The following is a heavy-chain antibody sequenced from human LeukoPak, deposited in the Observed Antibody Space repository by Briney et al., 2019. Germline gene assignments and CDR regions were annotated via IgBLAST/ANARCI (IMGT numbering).Heavy chain of an antibody. CDR1: GFTFSSYG. D-gene: IGHD4-17*01. Sequence: GGSLRLSCAASGFTFSSYGMHWVRQAPGKGLEWVAVIWYDGSNKYYADSVKGRFTISRDNSKNTLYLQMNSLRAEDTAVYYCAREFGDPASYCYYGMDVWGQGTTVTVSS. CDR2: IWYDGSNK. CDR3: AREFGDPASYCYYGMDV. V-gene: IGHV3-33*01. J-gene: IGHJ6*02.